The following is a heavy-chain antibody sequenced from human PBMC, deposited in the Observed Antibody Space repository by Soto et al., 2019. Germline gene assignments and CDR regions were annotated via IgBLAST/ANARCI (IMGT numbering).Heavy chain of an antibody. D-gene: IGHD2-2*01. Sequence: QVQLVQSGAEVKKPGSSVKVSCKASGGPFSSYAISWVRHAPGQGLEWMGGILPIFGTANYAQKFQGRVTITADESTSTAYMALSSLRSEDKDGYDFARAGYQLRHYFDYWGQGTMVTVSS. J-gene: IGHJ4*02. V-gene: IGHV1-69*12. CDR2: ILPIFGTA. CDR1: GGPFSSYA. CDR3: ARAGYQLRHYFDY.